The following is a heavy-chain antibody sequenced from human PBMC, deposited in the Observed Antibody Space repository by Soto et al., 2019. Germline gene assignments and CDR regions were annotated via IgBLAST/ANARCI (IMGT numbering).Heavy chain of an antibody. D-gene: IGHD3-10*01. CDR3: ARRWGEGRVDY. Sequence: QVQLQESGPGLVKPSGTLSLTCAVSCGSISSSNWWSWVRHPPGKGMEWIGEIYHSGNTNYNPSLESRVTMAVDNSRNQFSLKLSSVTAADTAVYYCARRWGEGRVDYWGQGTLVTVSS. CDR2: IYHSGNT. CDR1: CGSISSSNW. J-gene: IGHJ4*02. V-gene: IGHV4-4*02.